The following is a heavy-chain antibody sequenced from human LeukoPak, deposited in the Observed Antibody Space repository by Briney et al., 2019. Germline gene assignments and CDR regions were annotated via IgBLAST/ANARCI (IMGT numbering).Heavy chain of an antibody. CDR3: ARENSYGPNWFDP. D-gene: IGHD5-18*01. J-gene: IGHJ5*02. V-gene: IGHV4-59*01. CDR1: GGFISSYY. Sequence: SETLSLTCTVSGGFISSYYWSWIRQPPGKGLEWVGYIYYSGSTNYNPSLKSRVTISVDTSKNQFSLKLSSVTAADTAVYYCARENSYGPNWFDPWGQGTLVTVSS. CDR2: IYYSGST.